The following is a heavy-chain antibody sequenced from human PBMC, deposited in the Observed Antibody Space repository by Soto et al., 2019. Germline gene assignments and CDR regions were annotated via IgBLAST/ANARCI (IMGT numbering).Heavy chain of an antibody. J-gene: IGHJ4*02. CDR1: GFPFTSSA. D-gene: IGHD6-19*01. V-gene: IGHV1-58*01. CDR3: AFGWRFDY. CDR2: IVVGSGNT. Sequence: SVKVSSKASGFPFTSSALQWVRQARGQRLEWIGWIVVGSGNTNYAQKFQGRVTMTRDTSTSTVYMELSSLRSEDTDVYYCAFGWRFDYWGQGTLVTVSS.